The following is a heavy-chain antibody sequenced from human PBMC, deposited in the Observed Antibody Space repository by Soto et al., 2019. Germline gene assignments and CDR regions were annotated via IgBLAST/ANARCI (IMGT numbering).Heavy chain of an antibody. Sequence: LSLTCTVSGGTISSGGYSWSWIRQTPGKGLEWIGYIYPTGKTYYNPSLMNRATLSIDTSQNQFSLQLTSVTAADTAVYFCARAPPGPAPRWGVWGHGTTVTVSS. CDR1: GGTISSGGYS. V-gene: IGHV4-30-2*01. D-gene: IGHD3-16*01. CDR2: IYPTGKT. CDR3: ARAPPGPAPRWGV. J-gene: IGHJ6*02.